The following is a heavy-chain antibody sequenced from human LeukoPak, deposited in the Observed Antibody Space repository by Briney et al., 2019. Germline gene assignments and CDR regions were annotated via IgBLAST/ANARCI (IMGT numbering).Heavy chain of an antibody. D-gene: IGHD4-11*01. CDR1: GFTFSSYT. V-gene: IGHV3-48*01. CDR2: IGGSGSPI. CDR3: ARDRDYSFDY. Sequence: GGSLRLSCAVSGFTFSSYTMDWIRQVPGKGLEWVSYIGGSGSPIYYADSVKGRFTISRDNAKNSLYLQMNSLRAEDTAVYYCARDRDYSFDYWGQGTLVTVSS. J-gene: IGHJ4*02.